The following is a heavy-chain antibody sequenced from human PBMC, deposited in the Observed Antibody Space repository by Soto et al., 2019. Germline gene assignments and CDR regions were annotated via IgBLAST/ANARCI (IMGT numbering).Heavy chain of an antibody. D-gene: IGHD2-2*01. J-gene: IGHJ6*02. V-gene: IGHV1-69*01. CDR3: ARSQGSSTSLEIYYYYYYGMDV. CDR2: IIPISGTA. Sequence: QVQLVQSGAEVKKPGSSVKVSCKASGGTFSSYAISWVRQAPGQGLEWMGGIIPISGTANYAQKFQGRVTITADESTSTAYMELSSLRSEDTAVYYCARSQGSSTSLEIYYYYYYGMDVWDQGTTVTVSS. CDR1: GGTFSSYA.